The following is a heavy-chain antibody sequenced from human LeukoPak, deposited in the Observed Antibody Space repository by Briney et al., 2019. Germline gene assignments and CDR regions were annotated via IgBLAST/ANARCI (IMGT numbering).Heavy chain of an antibody. CDR1: GYTFTGYY. J-gene: IGHJ5*02. CDR2: INPNSGGT. V-gene: IGHV1-2*02. CDR3: ARARYSSSSGWFAP. D-gene: IGHD6-13*01. Sequence: AAVTVSYKASGYTFTGYYMHGVRQAPGQGLEGVGWINPNSGGTNYEQKFQGRVTITRDTSISTAYMELSRLRSADTAVYYCARARYSSSSGWFAPWGQGTLVTVSS.